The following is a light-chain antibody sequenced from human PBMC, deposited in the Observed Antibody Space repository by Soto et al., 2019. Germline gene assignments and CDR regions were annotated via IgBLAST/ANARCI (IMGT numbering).Light chain of an antibody. J-gene: IGLJ2*01. CDR2: DTS. CDR1: TGAVTSGHF. CDR3: LLFYGDPPDSVV. Sequence: QAVVTQEPSLTVSPGGTVTLTCDSSTGAVTSGHFPYWFQQKSGQAPRILIYDTSKKHSWTPARFSGSLLGGKAALTLSGAQPEDEADYYCLLFYGDPPDSVVFGGGTKLTVL. V-gene: IGLV7-46*01.